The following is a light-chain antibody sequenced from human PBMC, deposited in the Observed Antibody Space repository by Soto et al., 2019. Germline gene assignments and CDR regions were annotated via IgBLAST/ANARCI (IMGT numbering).Light chain of an antibody. Sequence: EIVLTQSPGTLSLSPWERATLSCRASQSVSSTYLAWYKQKPGQAPRLLIYGASNRATGIPDRFSGSGSGTDFTLTVSRLELEDFAVYYCQQYGSSPPYTFGQGTKLEIK. J-gene: IGKJ2*01. CDR1: QSVSSTY. V-gene: IGKV3-20*01. CDR2: GAS. CDR3: QQYGSSPPYT.